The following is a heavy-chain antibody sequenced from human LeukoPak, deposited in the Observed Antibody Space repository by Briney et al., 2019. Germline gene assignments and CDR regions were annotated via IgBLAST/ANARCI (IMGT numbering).Heavy chain of an antibody. CDR3: ASRLDRNGRNYYYGMDV. Sequence: SETLSLTCTVSGGSISSGDYYWSWIRQPPGKGLEWIGYIYYSGSTYYNPSLKSRVTISVDTSKNQFSLRLSSVTAADTAVYYCASRLDRNGRNYYYGMDVWGQGTTVTVSS. CDR2: IYYSGST. V-gene: IGHV4-30-4*01. CDR1: GGSISSGDYY. J-gene: IGHJ6*02. D-gene: IGHD1-1*01.